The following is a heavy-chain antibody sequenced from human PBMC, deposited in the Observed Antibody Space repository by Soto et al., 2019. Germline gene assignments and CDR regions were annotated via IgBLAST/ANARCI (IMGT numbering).Heavy chain of an antibody. J-gene: IGHJ4*02. CDR3: ARDQTDSGGYSDS. D-gene: IGHD3-22*01. CDR2: ISSRSDI. CDR1: GFTFSTYS. V-gene: IGHV3-21*01. Sequence: GSLRLSCVGSGFTFSTYSINWVRQAPGKGLEWVSSISSRSDIYYADSVKGRFTISRDNSKNTVYLQVSKLRAEDTAVYFCARDQTDSGGYSDSWGQGTLVTVSS.